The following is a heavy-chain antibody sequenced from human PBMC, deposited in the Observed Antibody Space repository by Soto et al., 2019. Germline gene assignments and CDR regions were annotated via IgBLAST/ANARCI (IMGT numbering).Heavy chain of an antibody. V-gene: IGHV3-33*08. D-gene: IGHD1-26*01. J-gene: IGHJ4*02. CDR3: ARDGVGATTFFGFLDY. Sequence: QVQLVESGGGVVQPGGSLRLSCAASASIFKGHGMHWVRQAPCKGLEWVAIIRYDGSDEHYGDSVKGRFTISRDNSKNMLYLQMNSLRAEDTAVYYCARDGVGATTFFGFLDYWGQGTLVTVSS. CDR1: ASIFKGHG. CDR2: IRYDGSDE.